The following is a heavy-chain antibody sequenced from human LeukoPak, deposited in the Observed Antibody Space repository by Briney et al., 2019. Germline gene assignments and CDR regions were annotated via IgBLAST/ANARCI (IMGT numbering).Heavy chain of an antibody. Sequence: ASVKVSCKASGYTFTDYYMHWVRQAPGQGLEWMGWINPKSGGANSAQRFQGRVTMTRDTSISTTYMELSRLRSDDTAVYYCAREAFTTATSATDAFDIWGQGTMVTVSS. V-gene: IGHV1-2*02. J-gene: IGHJ3*02. CDR1: GYTFTDYY. CDR3: AREAFTTATSATDAFDI. D-gene: IGHD4-17*01. CDR2: INPKSGGA.